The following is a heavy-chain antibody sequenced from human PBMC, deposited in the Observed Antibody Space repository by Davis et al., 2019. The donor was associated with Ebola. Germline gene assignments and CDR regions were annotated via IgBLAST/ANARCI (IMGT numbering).Heavy chain of an antibody. CDR2: ISYDGSNK. D-gene: IGHD3-3*01. CDR3: ARWEWGLRRAFDY. Sequence: GESLKISCAASGFTFSSYAMHWVRQAPGKGLEWVAVISYDGSNKYYADSVKGRFTISRDNSKNTLYLQMNSLRAEDTAVYYCARWEWGLRRAFDYWGQGTLVTVSS. J-gene: IGHJ4*02. CDR1: GFTFSSYA. V-gene: IGHV3-30-3*01.